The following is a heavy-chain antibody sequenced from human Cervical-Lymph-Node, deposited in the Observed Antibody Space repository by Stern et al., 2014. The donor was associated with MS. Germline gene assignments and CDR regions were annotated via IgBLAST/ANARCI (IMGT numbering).Heavy chain of an antibody. D-gene: IGHD2-15*01. V-gene: IGHV2-5*02. CDR3: AHSRVKYCRGGTCYSSLFDY. CDR2: IYLDDDK. CDR1: GFSVTTAGVG. J-gene: IGHJ4*02. Sequence: QVTLRESGPTLVKPTQTVTLTCTLPGFSVTTAGVGVGWIRQPPGKALEWLALIYLDDDKLYSPSLKNRLTITKDTSKNQVVLTMTNVDPMDTATYYCAHSRVKYCRGGTCYSSLFDYWGQGTLVTVSS.